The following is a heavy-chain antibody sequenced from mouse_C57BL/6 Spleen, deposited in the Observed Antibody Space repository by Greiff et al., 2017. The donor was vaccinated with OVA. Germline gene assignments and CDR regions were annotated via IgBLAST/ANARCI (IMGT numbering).Heavy chain of an antibody. Sequence: EVQLQQSGAELVKPGASVKLSCTASGFNITDYYMHWVKQRTEQGLEWIGRIDPEDGDTKYAPKFQGKATITADTSSNTAYLQLSSLTSEDTAVYYCALFYGSVYWYFDVWGTGTTVTVSS. V-gene: IGHV14-2*01. D-gene: IGHD2-2*01. J-gene: IGHJ1*03. CDR3: ALFYGSVYWYFDV. CDR1: GFNITDYY. CDR2: IDPEDGDT.